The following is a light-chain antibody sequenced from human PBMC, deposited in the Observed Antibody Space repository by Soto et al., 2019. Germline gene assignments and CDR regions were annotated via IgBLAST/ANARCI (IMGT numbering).Light chain of an antibody. Sequence: DIQMTQSPSTLSASVGDRVTITCRASQSISSYLNWYQQKPGKAPKLLIYAASSLQSGVPSRFSGSGAGTDFTLTISSLQPEDFATDYCQQSYSTTPTFGQGTKVDIK. CDR3: QQSYSTTPT. CDR2: AAS. J-gene: IGKJ1*01. V-gene: IGKV1-39*01. CDR1: QSISSY.